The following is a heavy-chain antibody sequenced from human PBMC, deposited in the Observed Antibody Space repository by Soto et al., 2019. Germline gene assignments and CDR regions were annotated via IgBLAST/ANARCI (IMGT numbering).Heavy chain of an antibody. Sequence: QLQLPESGPGLVKPSETLSLPCTVSGGSISSSSYYWGWIRQPPGKGLEWIGSLYYSGSTYYNPSLKSRVTTSGDTSKIQFTLKLSSVTAADTAVYYCARLLSGDDFRYYYYYYMDVWGKGTTVTVSS. D-gene: IGHD5-12*01. V-gene: IGHV4-39*01. J-gene: IGHJ6*03. CDR1: GGSISSSSYY. CDR3: ARLLSGDDFRYYYYYYMDV. CDR2: LYYSGST.